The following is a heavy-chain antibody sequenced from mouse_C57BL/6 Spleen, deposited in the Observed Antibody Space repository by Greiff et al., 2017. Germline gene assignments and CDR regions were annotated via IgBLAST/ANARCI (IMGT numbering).Heavy chain of an antibody. CDR1: GFSLSTFGMG. V-gene: IGHV8-8*01. J-gene: IGHJ3*01. Sequence: QVTLKVSGPGILQPSQTLSLTCSFSGFSLSTFGMGVGWIRQPSGKGLEWLAHIWWDDDKYYNPALKSPPTISKDTSKNRVVLKIANVDTADTATYYCAGIGNDYPWCAYWGQGTLVTVSA. D-gene: IGHD2-4*01. CDR3: AGIGNDYPWCAY. CDR2: IWWDDDK.